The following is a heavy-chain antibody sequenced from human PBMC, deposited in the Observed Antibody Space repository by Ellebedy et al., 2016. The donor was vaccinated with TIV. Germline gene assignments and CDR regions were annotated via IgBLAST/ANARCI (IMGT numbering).Heavy chain of an antibody. V-gene: IGHV3-73*01. J-gene: IGHJ4*02. CDR2: IRSKAKNYAT. Sequence: PGGSLRLSCAASGFTFSGSAIHWVRQASGKGLEWVGRIRSKAKNYATTYAASVKGRFTISRNDSDNTAYLQMNSLKTEDTAVYYCTSSFYSGTYSRDELWGQGTLVTVSS. CDR1: GFTFSGSA. CDR3: TSSFYSGTYSRDEL. D-gene: IGHD3-10*01.